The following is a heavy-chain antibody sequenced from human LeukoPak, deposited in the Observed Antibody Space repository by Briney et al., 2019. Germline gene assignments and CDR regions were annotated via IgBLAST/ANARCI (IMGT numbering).Heavy chain of an antibody. CDR3: ARGDDYGGSGVAFDI. D-gene: IGHD4-23*01. CDR1: GGSISSYY. V-gene: IGHV4-59*08. J-gene: IGHJ3*02. CDR2: IYYSGST. Sequence: KPSETLSLTCTVSGGSISSYYWSWIRQPPGKGLEWIGYIYYSGSTNYNPSLKSRVTISVDTSKNQFSLKLSSVTAADTAVYYCARGDDYGGSGVAFDIWGQGTMVTVSS.